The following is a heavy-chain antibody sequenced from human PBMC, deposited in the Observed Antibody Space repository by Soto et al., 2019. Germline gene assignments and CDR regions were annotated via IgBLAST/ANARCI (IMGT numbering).Heavy chain of an antibody. Sequence: PSETLSITCAVYGGSFSGYYWSWIRQPPGKGLEWIGEINHSGSTNYNPSLKSRVTISVDTSKNQFSLKLSSVTAADTAVYYCASGWQLFYYGMDVWGQGTTVTVSS. J-gene: IGHJ6*02. V-gene: IGHV4-34*01. CDR1: GGSFSGYY. CDR3: ASGWQLFYYGMDV. D-gene: IGHD1-1*01. CDR2: INHSGST.